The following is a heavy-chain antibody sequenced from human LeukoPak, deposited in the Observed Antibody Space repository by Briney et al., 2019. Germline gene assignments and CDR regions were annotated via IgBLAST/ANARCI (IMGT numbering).Heavy chain of an antibody. V-gene: IGHV4-61*08. CDR2: IYYSGST. J-gene: IGHJ4*02. CDR3: ARGRRVRELSSTR. Sequence: PSETLSLTCTVSGGSISSGGYYWSWIRQPPGKGLEWIGYIYYSGSTNYNPSLKSRVTISVDTSKNQFSLKLSSVTAADTAVYYCARGRRVRELSSTRWGQGTLVTVSS. D-gene: IGHD3-16*02. CDR1: GGSISSGGYY.